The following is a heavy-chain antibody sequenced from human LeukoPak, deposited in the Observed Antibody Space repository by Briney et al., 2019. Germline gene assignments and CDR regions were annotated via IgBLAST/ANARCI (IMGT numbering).Heavy chain of an antibody. V-gene: IGHV4-39*01. CDR3: ARHGPTYYYALDV. Sequence: PGGSLRLSCAASGFTFSSYAMSWVRQAPGKGLEWIGSMYYSGSTYYNSSLESRVTISVDTSKNQFSLKLTSVTAADAAVYHCARHGPTYYYALDVWGQGTAVTVSS. D-gene: IGHD1-1*01. J-gene: IGHJ6*02. CDR2: MYYSGST. CDR1: GFTFSSYA.